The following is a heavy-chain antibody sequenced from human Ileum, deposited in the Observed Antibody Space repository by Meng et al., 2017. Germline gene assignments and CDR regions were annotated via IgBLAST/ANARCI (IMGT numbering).Heavy chain of an antibody. CDR2: MNTDKDNT. CDR1: GYTFTTYG. Sequence: QVQLVQSGAEVKKPGASVKVACNASGYTFTTYGISWVRQAPGRGLEWMGWMNTDKDNTNYAQKFQGRVTMTRDTSTSTAYMELRSLRSDDTAVYYCAREGAYNGGDYWGQGTLVTVSS. V-gene: IGHV1-18*01. J-gene: IGHJ4*02. D-gene: IGHD1-1*01. CDR3: AREGAYNGGDY.